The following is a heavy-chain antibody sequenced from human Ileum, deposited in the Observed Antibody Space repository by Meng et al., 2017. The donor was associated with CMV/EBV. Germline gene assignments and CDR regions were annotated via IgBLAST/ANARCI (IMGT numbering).Heavy chain of an antibody. Sequence: FPSYDINWVRQATGQGLEWMGWMNPNSGNTGYAQKFQGRVTMTRNTSISTAYMELSSLRSEDTAVYYCARGAPYCSSTSCYGNWFDPWGQGTLVTVSS. D-gene: IGHD2-2*01. J-gene: IGHJ5*02. CDR2: MNPNSGNT. V-gene: IGHV1-8*01. CDR1: FPSYD. CDR3: ARGAPYCSSTSCYGNWFDP.